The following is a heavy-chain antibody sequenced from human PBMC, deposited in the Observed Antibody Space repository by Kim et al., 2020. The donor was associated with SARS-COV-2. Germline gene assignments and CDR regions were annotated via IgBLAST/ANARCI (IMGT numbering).Heavy chain of an antibody. V-gene: IGHV3-23*01. CDR1: GFTFSRRA. CDR2: VNNGGNA. CDR3: AKDHPSNGWPTFDS. J-gene: IGHJ4*02. D-gene: IGHD6-19*01. Sequence: GGSLRLSCAAPGFTFSRRAMSWVRQAPGKGLEWIASVNNGGNAYYADSVKGRFTVSRDITMDTLYLQMNSLTAEDTALYYCAKDHPSNGWPTFDSWGQGTLGAVSS.